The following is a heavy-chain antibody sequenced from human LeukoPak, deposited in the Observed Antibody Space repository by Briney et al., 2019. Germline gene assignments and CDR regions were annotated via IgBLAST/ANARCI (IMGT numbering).Heavy chain of an antibody. CDR1: GFTFSSYS. CDR2: ISSSSSYI. CDR3: ARVFEVVPARRAFDI. V-gene: IGHV3-21*01. Sequence: KPGGSLRLSCAASGFTFSSYSMNWVRQAPGKGLEWVSSISSSSSYIYYADSVKGRFTISRDNAKNSLYLQMNSLRAEDTAVYYCARVFEVVPARRAFDIWGQGTMVTVSS. D-gene: IGHD2-2*01. J-gene: IGHJ3*02.